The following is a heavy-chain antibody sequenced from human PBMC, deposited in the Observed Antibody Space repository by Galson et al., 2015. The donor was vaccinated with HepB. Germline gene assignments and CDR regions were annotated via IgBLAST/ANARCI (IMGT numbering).Heavy chain of an antibody. CDR3: ARENCSNGVCCIDY. D-gene: IGHD2-8*01. V-gene: IGHV4-59*01. CDR1: GGSISGSY. J-gene: IGHJ4*02. Sequence: LSLTCTVSGGSISGSYWNWIRQSPGRGLEWIGSIHYSGSTNYNSSLKTRVTISLDTSKNQISLKVRSVTAADTAVYYCARENCSNGVCCIDYWGQGTLVTVSS. CDR2: IHYSGST.